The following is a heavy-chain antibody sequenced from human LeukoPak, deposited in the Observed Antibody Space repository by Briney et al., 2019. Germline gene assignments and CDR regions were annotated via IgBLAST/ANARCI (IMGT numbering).Heavy chain of an antibody. Sequence: GGSLRLSCTASEFHFSSYAMNWVRQAPGKGLEWVSSIDNSGNYIYYGDSVKGRFTISRDNAKNSLYLQMKSLRAEDTAVYYCAKGGGYEAQYYYYYLDVWGKGTTVTISS. D-gene: IGHD5-12*01. CDR1: EFHFSSYA. CDR2: IDNSGNYI. V-gene: IGHV3-21*01. J-gene: IGHJ6*03. CDR3: AKGGGYEAQYYYYYLDV.